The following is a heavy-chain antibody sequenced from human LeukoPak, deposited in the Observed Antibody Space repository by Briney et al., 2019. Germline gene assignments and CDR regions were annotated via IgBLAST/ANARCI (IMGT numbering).Heavy chain of an antibody. V-gene: IGHV1-8*01. CDR2: MNPNSGNT. D-gene: IGHD4-17*01. J-gene: IGHJ6*03. CDR1: GYTFTNSD. Sequence: GASVKVSCKTSGYTFTNSDINWVRQASGQGLEWMAWMNPNSGNTGDAEEFEGRITMTRNTSINTAYLELHGLRSEDTAVYFCAGYGDYVRYYYYMDVWGKGTTVTVSS. CDR3: AGYGDYVRYYYYMDV.